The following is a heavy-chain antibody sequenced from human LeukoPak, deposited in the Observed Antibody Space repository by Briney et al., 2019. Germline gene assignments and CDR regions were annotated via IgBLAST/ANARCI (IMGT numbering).Heavy chain of an antibody. Sequence: GGSLRLSCAASGFTFSNYWMNWVRQAPGKGLEWVANMKQDGNEQYYTDSVKGRFTISRDNAKNALYLQMNSLRAEDTAVYYCAREGGVGSIRPGYYYMDVWGKGTTVTVSS. CDR1: GFTFSNYW. V-gene: IGHV3-7*01. J-gene: IGHJ6*03. CDR2: MKQDGNEQ. D-gene: IGHD1-26*01. CDR3: AREGGVGSIRPGYYYMDV.